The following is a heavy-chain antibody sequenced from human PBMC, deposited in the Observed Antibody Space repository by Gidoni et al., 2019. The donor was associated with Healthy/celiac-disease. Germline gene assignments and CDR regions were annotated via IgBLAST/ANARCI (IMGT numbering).Heavy chain of an antibody. CDR3: ARDPPSSEGWNDEGAFDI. D-gene: IGHD1-1*01. CDR1: GYTFTSYG. J-gene: IGHJ3*02. V-gene: IGHV1-18*04. Sequence: QVQLVQSGAEVKKPGASVKVSCKASGYTFTSYGSSWVRQAPGQGLEWMGWISAYNGNTNYAQKLQGRVTMTTDTSTSTAYMELRSLRSDDTAVYYCARDPPSSEGWNDEGAFDIWGQGTMVTVSS. CDR2: ISAYNGNT.